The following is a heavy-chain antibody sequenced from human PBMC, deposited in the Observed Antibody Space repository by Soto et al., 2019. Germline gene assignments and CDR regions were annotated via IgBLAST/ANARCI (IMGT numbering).Heavy chain of an antibody. Sequence: ASVKVSCKASGYTFTSYGISWVRQAPGQGLEWMGWISAYNGNTNYAQKLQGRVTMTTDTSTSTAYMELRSLRSDDTAVYYCAILTGSLHYYGMDVWGKGTTVTVS. CDR1: GYTFTSYG. CDR2: ISAYNGNT. CDR3: AILTGSLHYYGMDV. J-gene: IGHJ6*04. V-gene: IGHV1-18*04. D-gene: IGHD3-9*01.